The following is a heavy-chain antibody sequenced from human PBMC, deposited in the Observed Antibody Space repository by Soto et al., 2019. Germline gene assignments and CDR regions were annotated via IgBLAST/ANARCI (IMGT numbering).Heavy chain of an antibody. D-gene: IGHD4-17*01. J-gene: IGHJ4*02. Sequence: SETLSLTCTVSGGSISSYYWSWIRQPPGKGLEWIGYIYYSGSTNYNPSLKSRVTISVDTSKNQFSLKLSSVTAADTAVYYCASYVYGDFYFDYWGQGTLVTVSS. CDR1: GGSISSYY. CDR3: ASYVYGDFYFDY. CDR2: IYYSGST. V-gene: IGHV4-59*01.